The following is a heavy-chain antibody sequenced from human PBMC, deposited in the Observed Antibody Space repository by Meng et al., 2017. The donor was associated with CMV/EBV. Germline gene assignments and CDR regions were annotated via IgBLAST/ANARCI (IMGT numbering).Heavy chain of an antibody. CDR2: IYYSGST. CDR3: ARVVGDVVVPAATQNYFDY. Sequence: SETLSLTCTVSGGSISSYYWSWIRQPPGKGLEWIGYIYYSGSTNYNPSLKSRVTISVDTSKNQFSLKLSSVTAADTAVYYCARVVGDVVVPAATQNYFDYWGQGTLVTVSP. V-gene: IGHV4-59*01. J-gene: IGHJ4*02. D-gene: IGHD2-2*01. CDR1: GGSISSYY.